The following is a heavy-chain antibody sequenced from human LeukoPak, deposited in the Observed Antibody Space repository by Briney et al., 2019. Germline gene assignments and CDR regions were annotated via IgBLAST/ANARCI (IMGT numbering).Heavy chain of an antibody. CDR1: GYTFTSYG. CDR2: ISAYNGNT. V-gene: IGHV1-18*01. Sequence: ASVKVSCKASGYTFTSYGISWVRQAPGQGLECMGWISAYNGNTNYAQKLQGRVTMTTDTSTSTAYMELRSLRSDDTAVYYCAREKYRDGYYYYYYMDVWGKGTTVTVSS. D-gene: IGHD5-18*01. J-gene: IGHJ6*03. CDR3: AREKYRDGYYYYYYMDV.